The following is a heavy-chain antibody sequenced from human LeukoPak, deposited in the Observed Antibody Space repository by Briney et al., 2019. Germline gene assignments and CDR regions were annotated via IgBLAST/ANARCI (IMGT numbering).Heavy chain of an antibody. Sequence: GGSLRLSCTASGFTFGDYAMSWVRQAPGKGLEWVGFIRSEAYGGTTEYAASVKGRFTISRDDSKSIAYLQMNSLKTEDTAVYYCTRGTRRDGYNAVQYYWGQGTLVTVSS. CDR3: TRGTRRDGYNAVQYY. CDR2: IRSEAYGGTT. D-gene: IGHD5-24*01. CDR1: GFTFGDYA. J-gene: IGHJ4*02. V-gene: IGHV3-49*04.